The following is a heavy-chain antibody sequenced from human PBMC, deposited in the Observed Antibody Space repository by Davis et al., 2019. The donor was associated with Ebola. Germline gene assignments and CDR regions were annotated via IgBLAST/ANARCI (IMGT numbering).Heavy chain of an antibody. D-gene: IGHD3-22*01. CDR2: IWYDGTKI. CDR3: ARGHYDSSGYYYGY. V-gene: IGHV3-33*01. CDR1: GFTFSSYD. J-gene: IGHJ4*02. Sequence: GESLKISCAASGFTFSSYDMHWVRQAPGKGLEWVAVIWYDGTKIYYADSVKGRFTVSRDNSKNTLYLQMNSLRAEDTAVYYCARGHYDSSGYYYGYWGQGTLVTVSS.